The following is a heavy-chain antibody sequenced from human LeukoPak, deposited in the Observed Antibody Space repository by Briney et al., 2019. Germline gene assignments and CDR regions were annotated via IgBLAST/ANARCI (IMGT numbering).Heavy chain of an antibody. Sequence: GGSLRLSCAAPGFTFSDYYMSWIRQAPGKGLEWVSYISSSGGTIYYADSVKGRFTISRDNAKNSLYLQMNSLRAEDTAVYYCARTQGIAAAIDLWGRGTLVTVSS. V-gene: IGHV3-11*01. CDR1: GFTFSDYY. CDR3: ARTQGIAAAIDL. D-gene: IGHD6-13*01. J-gene: IGHJ2*01. CDR2: ISSSGGTI.